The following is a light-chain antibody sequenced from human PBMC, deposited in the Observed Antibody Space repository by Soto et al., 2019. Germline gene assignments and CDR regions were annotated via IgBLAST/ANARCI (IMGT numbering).Light chain of an antibody. CDR1: QSLLHSSDRYY. J-gene: IGKJ4*01. Sequence: DIVMTQSPLSLPVTPGEPASISCRSSQSLLHSSDRYYLDWYLQKPGQSPQLLIYLGSHRASGVPDRFSGSGSGTDFTLTISRVEAEDVGIYYCIQALQTPFTFGGGTRVEIK. CDR3: IQALQTPFT. CDR2: LGS. V-gene: IGKV2-28*01.